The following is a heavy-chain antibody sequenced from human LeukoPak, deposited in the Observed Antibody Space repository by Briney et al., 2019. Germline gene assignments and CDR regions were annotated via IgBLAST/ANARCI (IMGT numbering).Heavy chain of an antibody. CDR1: GFTFSTYW. D-gene: IGHD3/OR15-3a*01. V-gene: IGHV3-7*01. CDR2: IEEYGNEI. J-gene: IGHJ4*02. CDR3: ARPSFRTGSYFDH. Sequence: GGSLRLSCAASGFTFSTYWMGWVRQAPGKGLEWVANIEEYGNEIHYVDSVKGRFAISRDNTKTSLYLQMNSLRVEDTAVYYCARPSFRTGSYFDHWGQGTLVTVSS.